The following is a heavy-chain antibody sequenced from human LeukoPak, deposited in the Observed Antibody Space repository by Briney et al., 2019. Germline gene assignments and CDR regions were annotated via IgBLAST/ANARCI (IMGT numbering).Heavy chain of an antibody. CDR2: VYSSGST. CDR1: GDSISSGTYY. D-gene: IGHD6-6*01. V-gene: IGHV4-61*02. J-gene: IGHJ5*02. CDR3: ARGVGSGSSNWFDP. Sequence: SQTLSLTCTVSGDSISSGTYYWSWIRQPAGKGLEWIGRVYSSGSTNYNPSLKSRVTISIDTSKNQFSLKLSSVTAADTAAYYCARGVGSGSSNWFDPRGQGTLVTVSS.